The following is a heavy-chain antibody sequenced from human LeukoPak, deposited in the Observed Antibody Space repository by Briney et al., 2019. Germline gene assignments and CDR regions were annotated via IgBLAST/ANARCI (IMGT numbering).Heavy chain of an antibody. CDR3: ATIKCGNIFGYFDF. CDR2: MLDTVTT. J-gene: IGHJ4*02. V-gene: IGHV4-59*11. CDR1: GASMNTHY. D-gene: IGHD5-18*01. Sequence: SETLPLTCAVSGASMNTHYWSWIRQPPGKGLEWIGYMLDTVTTKDNPSLKSRSTLSADTSKNQFSLRLTSVTAADTAVYYCATIKCGNIFGYFDFWGQGTPVTVSS.